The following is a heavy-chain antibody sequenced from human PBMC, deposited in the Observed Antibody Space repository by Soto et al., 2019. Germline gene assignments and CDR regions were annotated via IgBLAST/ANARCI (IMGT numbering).Heavy chain of an antibody. CDR2: IYRGGNT. J-gene: IGHJ4*02. CDR1: GLTVSTNY. D-gene: IGHD2-2*01. CDR3: ASVGYCSTTTCPPA. Sequence: PGGSLRLSCAASGLTVSTNYRTWVRQAPGKGLEWVSVIYRGGNTYHADSVQGRFSISRDNSKNTVDLQMNNLRAKDTAMYYCASVGYCSTTTCPPAWGQGTLVTVSS. V-gene: IGHV3-53*01.